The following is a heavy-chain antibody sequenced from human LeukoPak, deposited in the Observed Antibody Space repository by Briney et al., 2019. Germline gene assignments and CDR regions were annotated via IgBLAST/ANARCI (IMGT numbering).Heavy chain of an antibody. CDR3: ASRPSKDIVAPFIY. J-gene: IGHJ4*02. V-gene: IGHV3-7*01. CDR1: GFSFSNYW. D-gene: IGHD5-12*01. CDR2: INLDGSEK. Sequence: PGGSLRLSCAASGFSFSNYWMNWVRQAPGKGLEWVANINLDGSEKYYVDSVKGRFTISRDNAKNSLYLQMNSLRAEDTAVYYCASRPSKDIVAPFIYWGQGTLVTVSS.